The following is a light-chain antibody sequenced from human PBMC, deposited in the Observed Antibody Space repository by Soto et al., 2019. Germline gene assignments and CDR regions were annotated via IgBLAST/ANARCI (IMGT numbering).Light chain of an antibody. J-gene: IGKJ1*01. CDR2: DAS. Sequence: EIVMTQSPATLSVSPVERATLSCRASQSVSINLAGYQQKPGQAPRLLIYDASNRATGIPARFSGSGSGTDFTLTINRLEPEDFAVYYCQQYVSSPPTFGQGTKVDIK. CDR3: QQYVSSPPT. V-gene: IGKV3D-15*01. CDR1: QSVSIN.